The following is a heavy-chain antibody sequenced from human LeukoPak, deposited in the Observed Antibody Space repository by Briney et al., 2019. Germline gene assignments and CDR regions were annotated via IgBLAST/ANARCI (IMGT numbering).Heavy chain of an antibody. CDR3: AKSGSSSNHYYGMDV. J-gene: IGHJ6*02. D-gene: IGHD6-6*01. CDR2: ISGSGGTT. Sequence: GGSLRLSCAASGFTFSSYAMTWVHQAPGKGLEWVSGISGSGGTTFFADSVKGRFTIFRDNSENTLYLQMDSLSAEDTALYYCAKSGSSSNHYYGMDVWGQGTTVTVSS. V-gene: IGHV3-23*01. CDR1: GFTFSSYA.